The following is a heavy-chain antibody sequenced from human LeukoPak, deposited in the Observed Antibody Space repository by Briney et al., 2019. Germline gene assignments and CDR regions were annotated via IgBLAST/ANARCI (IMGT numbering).Heavy chain of an antibody. CDR1: GGSISTYY. D-gene: IGHD6-13*01. CDR3: ARPASRWPPDEFDI. CDR2: IHYSGST. Sequence: SETLSLTCTISGGSISTYYWSWIRQPPGKGLEWIGYIHYSGSTNYNPSLKSRVSISVDTSKNQFSLKMSSVTAADTAVFYCARPASRWPPDEFDIWGRGTMVTVSS. J-gene: IGHJ3*02. V-gene: IGHV4-59*08.